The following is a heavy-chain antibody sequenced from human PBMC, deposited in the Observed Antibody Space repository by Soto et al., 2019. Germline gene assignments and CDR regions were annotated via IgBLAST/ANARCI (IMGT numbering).Heavy chain of an antibody. CDR3: ARVSGYYDSSGYYFDAFDI. D-gene: IGHD3-22*01. J-gene: IGHJ3*02. V-gene: IGHV4-39*01. CDR2: IYYSGST. CDR1: GGAISSSSYY. Sequence: PSETLSLTCTVSGGAISSSSYYWGWIRQPPGKGLEWIGSIYYSGSTYYNPSLKSRVTISVDTSKNQFSLKLNSVTAADTDVYYCARVSGYYDSSGYYFDAFDIWGQGTMVTV.